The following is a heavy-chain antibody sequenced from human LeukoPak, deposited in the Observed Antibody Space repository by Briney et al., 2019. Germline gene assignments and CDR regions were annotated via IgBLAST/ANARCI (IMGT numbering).Heavy chain of an antibody. D-gene: IGHD2-21*01. CDR3: ARSLFFDH. Sequence: GGSLRLSRAASGFTFSSYAMSWVRQAPGKGLEWVSIIHSSGSTFYADSVKGRFTVSRDDSKNTVYLQMNSLRAEDTAVYYCARSLFFDHWGQGTLVTVSS. CDR2: IHSSGST. CDR1: GFTFSSYA. V-gene: IGHV3-23*01. J-gene: IGHJ4*02.